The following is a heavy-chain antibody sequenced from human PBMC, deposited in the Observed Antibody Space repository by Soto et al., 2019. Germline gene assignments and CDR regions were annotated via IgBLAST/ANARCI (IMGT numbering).Heavy chain of an antibody. CDR3: ARGSESSGWPSLYYFDY. J-gene: IGHJ4*02. V-gene: IGHV3-66*01. D-gene: IGHD6-19*01. CDR1: GFTVSSNY. CDR2: IYSGGST. Sequence: EVQLVESGGGLVQPGGSLRLSCAAAGFTVSSNYMSWVRQAPGKGLGWVSVIYSGGSTYYADSVKGRFTISGDNSKNTLYLQMNSLRAEDTAVYYCARGSESSGWPSLYYFDYWGQGTLVTVSS.